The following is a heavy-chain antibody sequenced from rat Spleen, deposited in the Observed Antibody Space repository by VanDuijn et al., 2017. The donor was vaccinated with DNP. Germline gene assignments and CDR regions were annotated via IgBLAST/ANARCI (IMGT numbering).Heavy chain of an antibody. CDR3: SRWGDYFDY. CDR2: INSAGST. CDR1: GYSITSSYR. J-gene: IGHJ2*01. V-gene: IGHV3-3*01. Sequence: EVQLQESGPGLVKPSQSLSLTCSVTGYSITSSYRWNWIRKFPGNKLEWMGYINSAGSTNYNPSLKSRISITRDTSKNQFFLQVISVTPEDTATYYCSRWGDYFDYWGQGIMVTVSS.